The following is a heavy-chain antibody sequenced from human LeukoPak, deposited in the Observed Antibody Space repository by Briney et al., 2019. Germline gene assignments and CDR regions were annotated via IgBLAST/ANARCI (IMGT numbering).Heavy chain of an antibody. CDR1: GYTFTSCD. V-gene: IGHV1-8*03. D-gene: IGHD5-18*01. Sequence: ASVKVSCKASGYTFTSCDINWVRQATGQGLEWMGWMNPNSGNTGYAQKFQGRVTITRNTSISTAYMELSSLRSEDTAVYYCARTRRGQLWNRARDFDYWGQGTLVTVSS. CDR2: MNPNSGNT. CDR3: ARTRRGQLWNRARDFDY. J-gene: IGHJ4*02.